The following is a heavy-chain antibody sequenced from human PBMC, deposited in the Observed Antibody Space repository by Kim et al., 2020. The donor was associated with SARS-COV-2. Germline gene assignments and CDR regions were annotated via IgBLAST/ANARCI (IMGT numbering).Heavy chain of an antibody. Sequence: YADSVKGRFTISRDNAKNSLYLQMNSLRGEDSAMYYCARGSGISPRIFDYWGQGTLVTVSS. D-gene: IGHD1-26*01. V-gene: IGHV3-11*06. CDR3: ARGSGISPRIFDY. J-gene: IGHJ4*02.